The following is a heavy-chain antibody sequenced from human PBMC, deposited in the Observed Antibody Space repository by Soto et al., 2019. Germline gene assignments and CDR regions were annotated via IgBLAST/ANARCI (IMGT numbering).Heavy chain of an antibody. CDR2: INSDENNI. CDR3: ARVTGYNQPIDY. J-gene: IGHJ4*02. Sequence: GGSLRLSCAASGFTFSTYWMHWVRQAPGKGLVWVSRINSDENNISYADSVKGRFTISRDNAKNTLYLQMNSLRAEDTAVYYCARVTGYNQPIDYWGQGTLVTV. D-gene: IGHD5-12*01. V-gene: IGHV3-74*01. CDR1: GFTFSTYW.